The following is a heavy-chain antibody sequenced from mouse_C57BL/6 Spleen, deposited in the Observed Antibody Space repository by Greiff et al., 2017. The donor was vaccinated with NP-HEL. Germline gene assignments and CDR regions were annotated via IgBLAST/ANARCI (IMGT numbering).Heavy chain of an antibody. J-gene: IGHJ2*01. CDR1: GFTFSSYA. CDR2: ISDGGSYT. D-gene: IGHD1-1*01. Sequence: EVQLVESGGGLVKPGGSLKLSCAASGFTFSSYAMSWVRQTPEKRLEWVATISDGGSYTYYPATVKGRFTISRDNAKNNLYLQMSHLKSEDTAMDYCARDASDYYGSIYCDYWGQGTTLTVSS. CDR3: ARDASDYYGSIYCDY. V-gene: IGHV5-4*01.